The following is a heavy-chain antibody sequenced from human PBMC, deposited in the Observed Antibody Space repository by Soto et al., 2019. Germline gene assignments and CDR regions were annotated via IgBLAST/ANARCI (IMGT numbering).Heavy chain of an antibody. CDR1: GGSLSGYY. D-gene: IGHD2-15*01. CDR3: ARAEDPRNFDY. J-gene: IGHJ4*02. Sequence: KPSETLSLTCAVYGGSLSGYYWSWIRQPPGKGLEWIGEINHSGSTNYNPSLKSRVTISVDTSKNQFSLKLSSVTAADTAVYYCARAEDPRNFDYWGQGTLVTVSS. V-gene: IGHV4-34*01. CDR2: INHSGST.